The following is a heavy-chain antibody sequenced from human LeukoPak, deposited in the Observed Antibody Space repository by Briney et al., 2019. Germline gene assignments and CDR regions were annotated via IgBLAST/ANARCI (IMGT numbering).Heavy chain of an antibody. CDR2: ISYSGST. CDR1: SGSISSSGYY. V-gene: IGHV4-39*07. Sequence: SETLSLTCTVSSGSISSSGYYWGWIRQPPGKGLEWIGSISYSGSTYYNPSLKSRVTISVDTSKNQFSLRLSSVTAADTAVYYCARILRGPRRNWFDPWGQGTLVTVSS. J-gene: IGHJ5*02. D-gene: IGHD3-3*01. CDR3: ARILRGPRRNWFDP.